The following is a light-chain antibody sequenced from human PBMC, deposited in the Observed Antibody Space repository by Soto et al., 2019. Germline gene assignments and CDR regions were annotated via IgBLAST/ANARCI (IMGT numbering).Light chain of an antibody. CDR1: QSISSY. Sequence: DIQMTQSPSTLSASVGARVTITCRASQSISSYLNWYQQKPGKAPKLLIYAASNLQSGVPSRFSGSGSGTDFTLTISSLQPEDFGTYFCQHNYAYPWTFGQGTKVDIK. V-gene: IGKV1-39*01. CDR2: AAS. CDR3: QHNYAYPWT. J-gene: IGKJ1*01.